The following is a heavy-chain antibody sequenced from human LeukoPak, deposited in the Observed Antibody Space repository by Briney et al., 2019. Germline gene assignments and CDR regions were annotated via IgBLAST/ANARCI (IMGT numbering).Heavy chain of an antibody. Sequence: GGSLRLSCAASGFTFSSYWMSWVRQAPGKGLEWVATIKYDGSDKYYVDSVRGRFTISRDNAKNSLYLQMNSLSGEDTAVYFCARPSFSSGSXFDXWGQGTLVTVX. J-gene: IGHJ4*02. CDR2: IKYDGSDK. V-gene: IGHV3-7*01. CDR3: ARPSFSSGSXFDX. CDR1: GFTFSSYW. D-gene: IGHD6-19*01.